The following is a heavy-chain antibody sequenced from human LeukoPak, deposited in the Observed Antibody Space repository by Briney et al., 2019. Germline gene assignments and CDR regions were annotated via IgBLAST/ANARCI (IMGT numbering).Heavy chain of an antibody. Sequence: SVKVSCKASGGTFISYAISWVRQAPGQGLEWVGRIIPILGIANYAQKFQGRVTIIADKSTSTAYMELSSLRSEDTAVYYCARASCSSTSCYSYYYYGMDVWGQGTTVTVSS. V-gene: IGHV1-69*04. J-gene: IGHJ6*02. D-gene: IGHD2-2*01. CDR2: IIPILGIA. CDR1: GGTFISYA. CDR3: ARASCSSTSCYSYYYYGMDV.